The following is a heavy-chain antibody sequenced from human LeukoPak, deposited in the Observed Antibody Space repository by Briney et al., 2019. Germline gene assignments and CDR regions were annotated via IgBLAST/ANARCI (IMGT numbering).Heavy chain of an antibody. Sequence: PAGGSLRLSCAASGFTFDDYAMHWVRQAPGKGLEWVSGISWNSGSIGYADSVKGRFTISRDNSKNTLYLQMNSLRAEDTAVYYCAKDGERFLEPPDAFDIWGQGTMVTVSS. CDR3: AKDGERFLEPPDAFDI. D-gene: IGHD3-3*01. CDR2: ISWNSGSI. J-gene: IGHJ3*02. CDR1: GFTFDDYA. V-gene: IGHV3-9*01.